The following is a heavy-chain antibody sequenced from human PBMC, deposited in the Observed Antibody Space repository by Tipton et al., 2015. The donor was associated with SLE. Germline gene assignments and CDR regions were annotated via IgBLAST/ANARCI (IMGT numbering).Heavy chain of an antibody. CDR1: GFTVSSNY. CDR2: IYSGGST. Sequence: GSLRLSCAASGFTVSSNYMSWVRQAPGKGLEWVSVIYSGGSTYYADSVKGRFTISRDNSKNTLYLQMNSLRAEDTAVYYCARHTSFGVGDAFDIWGQGTMVTVSS. J-gene: IGHJ3*02. CDR3: ARHTSFGVGDAFDI. V-gene: IGHV3-53*01. D-gene: IGHD3-3*01.